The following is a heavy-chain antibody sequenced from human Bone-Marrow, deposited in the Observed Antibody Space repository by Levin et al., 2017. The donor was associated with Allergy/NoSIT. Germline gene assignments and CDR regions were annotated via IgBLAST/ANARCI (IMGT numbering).Heavy chain of an antibody. Sequence: PSETLSLTCAVYGGSFSGYYWSWIRQPPGKGLEWIGEINHSGSTNYNPSLKSRVTISVDTSKNQFSLKLSSVTAADTAVYYCAIWYYDFWSGSDAFDIWGQGTMVTVSS. CDR3: AIWYYDFWSGSDAFDI. V-gene: IGHV4-34*01. D-gene: IGHD3-3*01. J-gene: IGHJ3*02. CDR1: GGSFSGYY. CDR2: INHSGST.